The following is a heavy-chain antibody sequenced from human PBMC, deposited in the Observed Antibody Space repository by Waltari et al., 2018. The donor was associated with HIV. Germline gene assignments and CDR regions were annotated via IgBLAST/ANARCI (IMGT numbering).Heavy chain of an antibody. V-gene: IGHV2-5*02. CDR2: IYWDDDK. CDR1: GFSLSTSGVG. Sequence: QITLKESGPTLVKPTQTLTLTCTFSGFSLSTSGVGVRWIRQPPGQALEWLALIYWDDDKRYSPALKSRLTITKDTPKNQVVLTMTNMDPVDTATYYCTRQGGGRQNIAKYFDYWGQGTLVTVSS. CDR3: TRQGGGRQNIAKYFDY. J-gene: IGHJ4*02. D-gene: IGHD2-21*01.